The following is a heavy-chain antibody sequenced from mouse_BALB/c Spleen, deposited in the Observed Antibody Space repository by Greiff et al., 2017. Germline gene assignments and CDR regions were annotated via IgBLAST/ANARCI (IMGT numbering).Heavy chain of an antibody. CDR3: ARGGYFDV. CDR1: GYTFTDYA. V-gene: IGHV1S137*01. CDR2: ISTYYGDA. Sequence: VQLQQSGAELVRPGVSVKISCKGSGYTFTDYAMHWVKQSHAKSLEWIGVISTYYGDASYNQKFTGKATMTVDKSSSSAYMELARLTSEDSAIYYCARGGYFDVWGEGTTVTVSS. J-gene: IGHJ1*01.